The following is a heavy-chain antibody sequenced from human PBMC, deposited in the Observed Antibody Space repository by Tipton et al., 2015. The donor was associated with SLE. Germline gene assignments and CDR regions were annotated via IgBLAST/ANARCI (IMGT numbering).Heavy chain of an antibody. J-gene: IGHJ4*02. V-gene: IGHV4-4*02. CDR3: ARDRFDSSGYTLFDS. CDR1: GGSISSSNW. D-gene: IGHD3-22*01. CDR2: IYQSGSSGST. Sequence: TLSLTCDVSGGSISSSNWWSWVRQPPGKGLEWIGEIYQSGSSGSTNYNPSVRSRVTFSLDKSKNQFSLNLSSVTAADTAVYYCARDRFDSSGYTLFDSWGQGTLVTVSS.